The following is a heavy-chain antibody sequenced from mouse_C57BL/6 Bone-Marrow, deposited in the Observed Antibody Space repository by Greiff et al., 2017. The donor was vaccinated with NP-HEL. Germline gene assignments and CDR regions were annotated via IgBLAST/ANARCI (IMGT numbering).Heavy chain of an antibody. CDR2: IDPETGGT. V-gene: IGHV1-15*01. CDR1: GYTFTDYE. J-gene: IGHJ4*01. Sequence: QVQLQQSGAELVRPGASVTLSCKASGYTFTDYEMHWVKQTPVHGLEWIGAIDPETGGTAYNQKFKGKATLTVDTSSSTAYMQLSSLTSEDSAVYYCARGYAMDYWGQGTSVTVSS. CDR3: ARGYAMDY.